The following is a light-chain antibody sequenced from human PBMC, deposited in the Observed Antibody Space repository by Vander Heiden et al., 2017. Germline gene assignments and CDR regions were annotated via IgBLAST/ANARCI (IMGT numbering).Light chain of an antibody. CDR2: WAS. V-gene: IGKV4-1*01. Sequence: DIVMTQSPDSLAVSLGERATINCKSSQSVLYSSNNKNYLAWYQQKPGQPPKLLIYWASTRESGVPDRFSGSGSGTDFTLTISSLQAEDVAVYYCQQDDSTPYTFGQGTILEIK. CDR3: QQDDSTPYT. CDR1: QSVLYSSNNKNY. J-gene: IGKJ2*01.